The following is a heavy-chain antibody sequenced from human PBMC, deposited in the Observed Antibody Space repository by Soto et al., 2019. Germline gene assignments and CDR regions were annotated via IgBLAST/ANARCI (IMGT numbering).Heavy chain of an antibody. V-gene: IGHV4-34*01. CDR1: GGSFSGYY. Sequence: ETLSLTCAVYGGSFSGYYWSWIRQPPGKGLEWIGEINHSGSTNYNPSLKSRVTISVDTSKNQFSLKLSSVTAADTAVYYCAREGLELRGPYYMDVWGKGTTVTVSS. D-gene: IGHD1-7*01. CDR2: INHSGST. J-gene: IGHJ6*03. CDR3: AREGLELRGPYYMDV.